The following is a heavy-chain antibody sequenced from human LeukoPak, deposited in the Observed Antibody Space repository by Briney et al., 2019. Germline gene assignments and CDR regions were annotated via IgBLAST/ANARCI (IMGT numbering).Heavy chain of an antibody. CDR3: AKDLLRYPYYMDV. V-gene: IGHV3-30*02. CDR2: IRYDGSNK. J-gene: IGHJ6*03. Sequence: GGSLRLSCAASGFTFSSYGMHWVRQAPGKGLEWVAFIRYDGSNKYYADSVKGRFTISRDNSKNTLYLQMNSLRAEDTAVYYCAKDLLRYPYYMDVWGKGTTVTISS. CDR1: GFTFSSYG. D-gene: IGHD3-9*01.